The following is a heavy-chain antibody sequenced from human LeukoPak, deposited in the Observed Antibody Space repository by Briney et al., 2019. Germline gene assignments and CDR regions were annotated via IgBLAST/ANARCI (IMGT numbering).Heavy chain of an antibody. J-gene: IGHJ3*02. D-gene: IGHD4-17*01. CDR2: IDWDGGIT. Sequence: GGSLRLSCAASGFTFDDYAMHWVSQAPGKGLEWVSLIDWDGGITYYADSVKGRFTISRDNSKNSLYLQMNSLRAEDTAVYYCARDHIGMTTWAFDIWGQGTMVTVSS. CDR3: ARDHIGMTTWAFDI. CDR1: GFTFDDYA. V-gene: IGHV3-43D*03.